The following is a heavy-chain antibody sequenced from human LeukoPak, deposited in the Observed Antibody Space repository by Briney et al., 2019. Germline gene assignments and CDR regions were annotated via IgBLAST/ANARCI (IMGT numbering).Heavy chain of an antibody. Sequence: SETLSLTCAVYGGSFSGYYWSWIRQPPGKGLEWIGEINHSGSTNYNPSLKSRVTISVGTSKNQFSLKLSSVTAADTAVYYCARGPYYYDSSGYHYYFDYWGQGTLVTVSS. CDR1: GGSFSGYY. CDR3: ARGPYYYDSSGYHYYFDY. CDR2: INHSGST. D-gene: IGHD3-22*01. J-gene: IGHJ4*02. V-gene: IGHV4-34*01.